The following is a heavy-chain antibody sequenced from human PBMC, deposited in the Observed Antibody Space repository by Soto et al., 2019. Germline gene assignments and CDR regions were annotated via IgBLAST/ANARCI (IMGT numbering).Heavy chain of an antibody. CDR3: ARPVAGTSLPDAFEI. CDR1: GFTFSRYS. J-gene: IGHJ3*02. CDR2: ISYTSSFI. Sequence: PGGSLRLSCAASGFTFSRYSMNWVRQAPGKGLEWVSSISYTSSFINYADSVRGRFTISRDNANNSLFLQMNSLRAEDTALYYCARPVAGTSLPDAFEIWGQGTMVTVSS. V-gene: IGHV3-21*01. D-gene: IGHD5-12*01.